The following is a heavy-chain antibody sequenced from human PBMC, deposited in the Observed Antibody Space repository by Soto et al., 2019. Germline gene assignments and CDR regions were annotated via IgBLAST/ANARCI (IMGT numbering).Heavy chain of an antibody. V-gene: IGHV4-59*01. D-gene: IGHD3-9*01. Sequence: QVQLQESGPGLVKPSETLSLTCTVSGGSISSYYWSWIRQPPGKGLEWIGYIYYSGSTNYNPSLKSRVPLEVDTSKNQFSPKLSSVTAADTAVYYCARDAVHYDILTGQRSYYYYYYMDVWGKGTTVTVSS. J-gene: IGHJ6*03. CDR2: IYYSGST. CDR3: ARDAVHYDILTGQRSYYYYYYMDV. CDR1: GGSISSYY.